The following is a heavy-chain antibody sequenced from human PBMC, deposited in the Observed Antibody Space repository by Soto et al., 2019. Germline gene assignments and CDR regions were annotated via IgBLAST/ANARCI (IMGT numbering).Heavy chain of an antibody. J-gene: IGHJ4*02. Sequence: QVQLQESGPGLVKPSQTLSLTCTFSGGSISSGDYYWSWIRQPPGKGLEWIGYIYYSGSTYYNPSLKSRVTISVDTSKNQFSLKLSSVTAADTAVYYCARDCTNGVCYRGGDYWGQGTLVTVSS. CDR1: GGSISSGDYY. CDR3: ARDCTNGVCYRGGDY. D-gene: IGHD2-8*01. V-gene: IGHV4-30-4*01. CDR2: IYYSGST.